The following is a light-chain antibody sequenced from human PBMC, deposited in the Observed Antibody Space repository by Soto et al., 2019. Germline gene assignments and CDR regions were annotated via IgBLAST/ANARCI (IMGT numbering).Light chain of an antibody. CDR3: QHYGSAPWT. J-gene: IGKJ1*01. CDR2: GPS. CDR1: QSVSISY. Sequence: DIVLTQSPGTLSLSPGERATLSCRASQSVSISYLAWYQQKPGQAPRLLIYGPSSRATGIPDRFSGSGSGTDFTLTISRLEPEDLAVYYCQHYGSAPWTFGQGTKVQIK. V-gene: IGKV3-20*01.